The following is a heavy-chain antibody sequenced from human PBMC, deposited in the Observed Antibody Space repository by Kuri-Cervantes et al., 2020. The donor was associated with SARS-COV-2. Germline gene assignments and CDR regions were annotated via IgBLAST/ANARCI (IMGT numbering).Heavy chain of an antibody. CDR3: ARDRVGVHDS. CDR2: ISYDGSNK. V-gene: IGHV3-30-3*01. J-gene: IGHJ4*02. CDR1: GFTFSRYA. Sequence: GESLKTSCAASGFTFSRYAMHWVRQAPGKGLEWVAVISYDGSNKDYTASGKGRFTISRDNSQNTLYLQMKSLRTEDTALYYCARDRVGVHDSWGQGTLVTVSS. D-gene: IGHD2-21*01.